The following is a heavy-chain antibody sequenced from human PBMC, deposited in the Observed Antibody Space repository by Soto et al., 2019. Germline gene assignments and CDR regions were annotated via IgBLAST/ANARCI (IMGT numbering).Heavy chain of an antibody. V-gene: IGHV3-30*04. Sequence: LRLSCAASGFTFSNYTMHWVRQTPGKGLEWVALISYDEIDKYFADAVKGRFTIFRDNSKNTLYLQMDSLRAEDTAVYYCAGRSGSSDYWGRGTLVTVSS. J-gene: IGHJ4*02. CDR2: ISYDEIDK. D-gene: IGHD3-10*01. CDR3: AGRSGSSDY. CDR1: GFTFSNYT.